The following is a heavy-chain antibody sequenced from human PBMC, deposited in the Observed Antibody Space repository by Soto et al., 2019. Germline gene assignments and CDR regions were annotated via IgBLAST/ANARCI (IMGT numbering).Heavy chain of an antibody. CDR3: EKVSRRPGYYYYYMDV. Sequence: EVQLVESGGGLVQPGRSLRLSCAASGFTFDDYAMHWVRQAPGKGLEWVSGISWNSGSIGYADSVKGRFTISRDNAKNSHYLQRNSLGVEDTALYYGEKVSRRPGYYYYYMDVGGKGPPVPVPS. V-gene: IGHV3-9*01. CDR1: GFTFDDYA. CDR2: ISWNSGSI. J-gene: IGHJ6*03.